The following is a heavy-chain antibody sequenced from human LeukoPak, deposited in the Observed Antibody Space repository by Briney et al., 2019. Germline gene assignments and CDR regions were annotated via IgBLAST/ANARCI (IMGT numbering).Heavy chain of an antibody. V-gene: IGHV4-59*12. CDR2: IYYSGST. J-gene: IGHJ3*02. CDR1: GGSFSSYY. Sequence: SETLSLTCAVYGGSFSSYYWSWIRQPPGKGLEWIGYIYYSGSTNYNPSLRSRVTISVDTSKNQFSLKLSSVTAADTAVFYCARDKAYPDGYGFDIWGQGTMVTVSS. CDR3: ARDKAYPDGYGFDI. D-gene: IGHD3-10*01.